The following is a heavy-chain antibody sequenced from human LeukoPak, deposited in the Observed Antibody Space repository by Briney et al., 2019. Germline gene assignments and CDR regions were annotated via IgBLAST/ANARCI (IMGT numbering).Heavy chain of an antibody. J-gene: IGHJ3*02. CDR3: ARLRLRGYSYGQDDAFDI. CDR2: IYPGDSDT. D-gene: IGHD5-18*01. CDR1: GYRFISYW. Sequence: GESLKISCKGSGYRFISYWIGWVRQMPGKGLEWMGIIYPGDSDTRYSPSFQGQVTISADKSISTAYLQWSSLKASDTAMYYCARLRLRGYSYGQDDAFDIWGQGTMVTVSS. V-gene: IGHV5-51*01.